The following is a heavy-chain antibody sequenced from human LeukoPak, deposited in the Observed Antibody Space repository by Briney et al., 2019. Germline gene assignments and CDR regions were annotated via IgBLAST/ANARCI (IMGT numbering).Heavy chain of an antibody. Sequence: SVKVSCKASGYTFTGYYMHWVRQAPGQGLEWMGGIIPIFGTANYAQKFQGRVTITADESTSTAYMELSSLRSEDTAVYYCARASGSGSLDYGMDVWGQGTTVTVSS. CDR1: GYTFTGYY. CDR2: IIPIFGTA. J-gene: IGHJ6*02. D-gene: IGHD3-10*01. CDR3: ARASGSGSLDYGMDV. V-gene: IGHV1-69*13.